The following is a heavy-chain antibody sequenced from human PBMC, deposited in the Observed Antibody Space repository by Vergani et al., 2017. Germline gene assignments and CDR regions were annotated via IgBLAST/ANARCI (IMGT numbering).Heavy chain of an antibody. Sequence: QVQLVESGGGVVQPGRSLRLSCAASGFTFSSYGMHWVRQAPGKGLEWVAVISYDGSNKYYADSVKGRFTISRVNSKNTLYLQMNSLRAEDTAVYYCARDGAGLLWFGEFNYYFDYWGQGTLVTVSS. V-gene: IGHV3-30*03. CDR3: ARDGAGLLWFGEFNYYFDY. CDR1: GFTFSSYG. D-gene: IGHD3-10*01. CDR2: ISYDGSNK. J-gene: IGHJ4*02.